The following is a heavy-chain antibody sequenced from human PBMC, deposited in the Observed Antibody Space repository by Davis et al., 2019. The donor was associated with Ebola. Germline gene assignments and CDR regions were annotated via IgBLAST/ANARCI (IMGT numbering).Heavy chain of an antibody. CDR1: GFTFSNYW. Sequence: GESLKISCAASGFTFSNYWMSWVRQAAGKGLEWVANINQGGSKKYYVDSVKGRFTISRDNAKNSLYLQMNSLRDEDTAVYYCARDFQDIVVVVAAHGFDYWGQGTLVTVSS. CDR2: INQGGSKK. D-gene: IGHD2-15*01. V-gene: IGHV3-7*01. J-gene: IGHJ4*02. CDR3: ARDFQDIVVVVAAHGFDY.